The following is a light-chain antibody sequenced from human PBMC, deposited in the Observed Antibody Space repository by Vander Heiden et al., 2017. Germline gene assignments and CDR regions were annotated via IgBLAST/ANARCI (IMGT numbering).Light chain of an antibody. Sequence: EIVLTQSPATLSLSPGERATLSCRASQSVSTYLAWYQQKPGQAPRLLIYDASNRATGIPARFRGSGSGTDFTLTISGLGPEDFAVYYCQQRSDWLGMYTFGQGTKVEIK. CDR3: QQRSDWLGMYT. J-gene: IGKJ2*01. CDR1: QSVSTY. CDR2: DAS. V-gene: IGKV3-11*01.